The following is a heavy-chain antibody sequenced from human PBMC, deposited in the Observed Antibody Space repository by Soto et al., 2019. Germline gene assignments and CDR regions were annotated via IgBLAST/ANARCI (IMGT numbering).Heavy chain of an antibody. CDR2: IIPIFGTA. Sequence: ASVKVSCKASGGTFSSYAISWVRQAPGQGLEWMGGIIPIFGTANYAQKSQGRVTITADKSTSTAYMGLSSLRSEDTAVYYCARVLSPDDSSGQAFGYWGQGTLVTVSS. CDR1: GGTFSSYA. V-gene: IGHV1-69*06. J-gene: IGHJ4*02. D-gene: IGHD3-22*01. CDR3: ARVLSPDDSSGQAFGY.